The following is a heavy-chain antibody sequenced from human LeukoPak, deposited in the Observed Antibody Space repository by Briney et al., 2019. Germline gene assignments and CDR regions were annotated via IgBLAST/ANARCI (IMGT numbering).Heavy chain of an antibody. Sequence: GGSLRLSCAASGFTFSTYAMTWVRQAPGKGLEWVSTVSGSGDNTYYADSVKGRFTISRDNSKNTLYLQMNGLRAEDTAVYYCAKNPLGFDYWGQGTLVTVSS. CDR3: AKNPLGFDY. CDR1: GFTFSTYA. J-gene: IGHJ4*02. CDR2: VSGSGDNT. V-gene: IGHV3-23*01.